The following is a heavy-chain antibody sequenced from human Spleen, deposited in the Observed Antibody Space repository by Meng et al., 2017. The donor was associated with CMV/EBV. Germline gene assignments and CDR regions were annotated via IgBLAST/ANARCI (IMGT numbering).Heavy chain of an antibody. D-gene: IGHD2-2*02. V-gene: IGHV3-23*01. CDR3: AKASCSSTSCYTIFTLDYYYGMDV. CDR1: GFTFSTHA. CDR2: IRGRVGST. Sequence: GESLKISCAASGFTFSTHAMSWVRQAPGRGLEWVSIIRGRVGSTYYADSVKGRFTISRDNSKNTLYLQMNSLRAEDTALYYCAKASCSSTSCYTIFTLDYYYGMDVWGQGTTVTAP. J-gene: IGHJ6*02.